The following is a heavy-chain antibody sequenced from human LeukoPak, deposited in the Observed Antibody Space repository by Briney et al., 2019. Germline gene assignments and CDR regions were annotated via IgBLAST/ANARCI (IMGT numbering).Heavy chain of an antibody. Sequence: GGSLRLSCAASGFTFNNYDMHWVRQATGKGLEWVAAIGTEGDTYYPDSVKSRFTISRENGKNSLFLQMVSLRAGDSAVYYCARSFHCSGGRCYLDFLLWGQGTLVTVSS. V-gene: IGHV3-13*01. J-gene: IGHJ1*01. CDR2: IGTEGDT. CDR3: ARSFHCSGGRCYLDFLL. D-gene: IGHD2-15*01. CDR1: GFTFNNYD.